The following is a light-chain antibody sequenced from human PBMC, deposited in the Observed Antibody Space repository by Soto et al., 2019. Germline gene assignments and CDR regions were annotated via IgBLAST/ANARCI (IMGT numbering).Light chain of an antibody. V-gene: IGLV2-14*03. Sequence: QSALTQPAYVSGSPGQSIAISCTGTSRDVGAYNYVSWYQQHPGKAPKLMIFDVTNRPSGVSDRFSGSKSGNTASLTISGLQAEDEADYYCSSYTSSSTYVFGTGTKVTVL. CDR3: SSYTSSSTYV. CDR1: SRDVGAYNY. J-gene: IGLJ1*01. CDR2: DVT.